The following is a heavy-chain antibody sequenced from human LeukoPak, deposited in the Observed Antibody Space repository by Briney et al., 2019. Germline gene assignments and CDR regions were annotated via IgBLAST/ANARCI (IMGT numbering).Heavy chain of an antibody. CDR3: ATPGGVAVALMNV. Sequence: GGSLRLSCAASGFTFSSYSMNWVRQAPGKGLEWVSSISSSSSYIYYADSVKGRFTISRDNAKNSLYLQMNSLRAEDTAVYYCATPGGVAVALMNVWGQGTLVTVSS. D-gene: IGHD6-19*01. CDR1: GFTFSSYS. CDR2: ISSSSSYI. V-gene: IGHV3-21*01. J-gene: IGHJ4*02.